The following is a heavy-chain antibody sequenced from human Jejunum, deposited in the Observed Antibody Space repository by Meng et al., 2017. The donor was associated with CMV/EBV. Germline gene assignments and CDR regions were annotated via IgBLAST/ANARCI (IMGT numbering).Heavy chain of an antibody. Sequence: GFPFSSYAMSWVRQAPGKGLEWVSAVSGSGGVTYYADSVKGRFTISRDNSKNTVYLQMNRLRAEDTALYYCAKDYDILTGYYIKYWGQGTRVTVSS. CDR2: VSGSGGVT. D-gene: IGHD3-9*01. J-gene: IGHJ4*02. CDR1: GFPFSSYA. CDR3: AKDYDILTGYYIKY. V-gene: IGHV3-23*01.